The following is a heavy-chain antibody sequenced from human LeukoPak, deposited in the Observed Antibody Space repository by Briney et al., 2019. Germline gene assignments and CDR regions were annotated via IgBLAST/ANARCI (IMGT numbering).Heavy chain of an antibody. D-gene: IGHD2-15*01. CDR2: ISWNSGSI. Sequence: PGRSLRLSCAASGFTFDDFAWHRAGKAQGKGLEWVSVISWNSGSIGYADSVKGRFTISRDNAKNSLYLQMNSLRAEDTAVYYCARSDCSEGSCKEGGGYWGQGTLVTVSS. CDR3: ARSDCSEGSCKEGGGY. J-gene: IGHJ4*02. V-gene: IGHV3-9*01. CDR1: GFTFDDFA.